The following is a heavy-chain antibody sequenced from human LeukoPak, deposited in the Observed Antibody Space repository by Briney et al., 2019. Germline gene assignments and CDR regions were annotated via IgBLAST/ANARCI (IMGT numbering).Heavy chain of an antibody. CDR2: TSSNGEVK. CDR1: GFTLENHA. Sequence: PGGSLRLSCAASGFTLENHAMSCIRQAPGRGLEWVSGTSSNGEVKYYPDSVKGRFTVSRDNSKDTLYLQMDSLGVEDTGMSYCARDFNWNEPYYFDYWGPGTLVTVSS. V-gene: IGHV3-23*01. J-gene: IGHJ4*02. D-gene: IGHD1-1*01. CDR3: ARDFNWNEPYYFDY.